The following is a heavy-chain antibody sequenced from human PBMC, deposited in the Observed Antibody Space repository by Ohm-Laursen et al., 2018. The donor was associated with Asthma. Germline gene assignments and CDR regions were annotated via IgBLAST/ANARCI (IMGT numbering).Heavy chain of an antibody. V-gene: IGHV3-23*01. CDR1: GFTFSGYA. D-gene: IGHD3-10*01. CDR2: ISGSGGST. CDR3: AKVILWFGELMFDP. Sequence: SLRLSCAASGFTFSGYAMSWVRQAPGKGLEWVSAISGSGGSTYYADSVKGRFTISRDNSKNTLYLQMNSLRAEDTAVYYCAKVILWFGELMFDPWGQGTLVTVSS. J-gene: IGHJ5*02.